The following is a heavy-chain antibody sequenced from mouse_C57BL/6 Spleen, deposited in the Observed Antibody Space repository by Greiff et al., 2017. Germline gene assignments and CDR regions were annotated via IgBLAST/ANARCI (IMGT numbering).Heavy chain of an antibody. CDR3: TIDGYYVDYYALDY. V-gene: IGHV14-4*01. Sequence: VQLQQSGAELVRPGASVKLSCTASGFNIKDDYMHWVKQRPEQGLEWIGWIDPENGDTEYASKFQGKATLTADTSSNTAYLQLSSLTSEDTAVYYCTIDGYYVDYYALDYWGQGTSVTVSS. CDR1: GFNIKDDY. CDR2: IDPENGDT. D-gene: IGHD2-3*01. J-gene: IGHJ4*01.